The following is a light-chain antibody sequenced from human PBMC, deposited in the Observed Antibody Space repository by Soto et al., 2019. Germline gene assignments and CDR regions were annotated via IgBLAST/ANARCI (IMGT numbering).Light chain of an antibody. J-gene: IGKJ1*01. Sequence: EIVMTQSPATLSLSPGERATLSCRASQSVSSNLAWYQQKPGQAPRLLIYGASTRATGIPARVSGSGSGTEFTLTISSLKSEDFEVYYCQQYNNWPRTFGQGTKVDI. CDR2: GAS. CDR3: QQYNNWPRT. CDR1: QSVSSN. V-gene: IGKV3-15*01.